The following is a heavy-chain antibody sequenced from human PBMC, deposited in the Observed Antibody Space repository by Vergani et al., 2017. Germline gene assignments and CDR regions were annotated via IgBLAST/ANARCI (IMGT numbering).Heavy chain of an antibody. CDR3: AKAPSITMVRGANGLYFDY. CDR1: GFTFSSYA. D-gene: IGHD3-10*01. J-gene: IGHJ4*02. CDR2: ISGSGGST. V-gene: IGHV3-23*01. Sequence: EVQLLESGGGLVQPGGSLRLSCAASGFTFSSYAMSWVRQAPGKGLEWVSAISGSGGSTYYADSVKGRFTIPRDNSKNTLYLQMNSLRAEDTAVYYCAKAPSITMVRGANGLYFDYWGQGTLVTVSS.